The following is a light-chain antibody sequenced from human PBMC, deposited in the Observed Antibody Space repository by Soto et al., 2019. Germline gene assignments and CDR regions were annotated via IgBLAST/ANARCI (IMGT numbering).Light chain of an antibody. CDR1: QSISSY. CDR3: QQSYSTPRFT. J-gene: IGKJ3*01. Sequence: DIQMTQSPSSLSASVGDRVTITCRASQSISSYLNWYQQKRGKAPKLLIYAASSLQSGVPARFSGSGSGTDFTLTISSRQPEDVATYYCQQSYSTPRFTFGPGTKVDIK. CDR2: AAS. V-gene: IGKV1-39*01.